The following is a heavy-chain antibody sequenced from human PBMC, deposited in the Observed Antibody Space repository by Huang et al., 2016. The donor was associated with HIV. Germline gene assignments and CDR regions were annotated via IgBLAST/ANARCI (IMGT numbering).Heavy chain of an antibody. CDR3: AREGQTWYGKPIAAFEI. CDR2: IVPLFSVT. J-gene: IGHJ3*02. V-gene: IGHV1-69*10. CDR1: GVSFTSLA. D-gene: IGHD1-1*01. Sequence: VQLVQSGAEVRRPGSSVRVSCKAAGVSFTSLAFNWVRQAPGQGLENMGGIVPLFSVTNYAERFQNRLTISADKSTNTVYMELRNLRSEDTGVFYCAREGQTWYGKPIAAFEIWGQGTTVIVSS.